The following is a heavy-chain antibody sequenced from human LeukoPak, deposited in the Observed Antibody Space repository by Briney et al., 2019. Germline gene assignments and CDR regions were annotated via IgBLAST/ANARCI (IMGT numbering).Heavy chain of an antibody. D-gene: IGHD5-12*01. V-gene: IGHV3-21*01. CDR1: GFTFGSYS. J-gene: IGHJ4*02. Sequence: GGSLRLSCAASGFTFGSYSMNWVRQAPGKGLEWVSSISSSSSYIYYADSVKGRFTISRDNAKNSLYLQMNSLRAEDTAVYYCARKRGYSGPLDYWGQGTLVTVSS. CDR3: ARKRGYSGPLDY. CDR2: ISSSSSYI.